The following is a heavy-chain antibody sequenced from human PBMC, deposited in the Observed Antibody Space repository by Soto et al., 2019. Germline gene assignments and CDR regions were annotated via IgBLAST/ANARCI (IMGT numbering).Heavy chain of an antibody. CDR2: IYSGGSS. D-gene: IGHD3-10*01. V-gene: IGHV3-66*01. J-gene: IGHJ4*02. CDR1: GFTVSNSY. CDR3: ARCDGSATYCFFFAY. Sequence: GGSLILSCAASGFTVSNSYMSWVRQAPGKGLEWVSAIYSGGSSYYTDSVKGRFTISRDNSRNTLYLQMNSLRAEDTAVYFCARCDGSATYCFFFAYWGQGTPVTVSS.